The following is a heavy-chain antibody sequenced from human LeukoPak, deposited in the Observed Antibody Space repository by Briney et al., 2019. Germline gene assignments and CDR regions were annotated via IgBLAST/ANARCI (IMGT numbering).Heavy chain of an antibody. V-gene: IGHV3-21*01. CDR1: GFTFSSYS. CDR3: AKDRGIASRRGVMD. CDR2: ISSSSSYI. Sequence: PGGSLRLSCAASGFTFSSYSMNWVRQAPGKGLEWVSSISSSSSYIYYADSVKGRFTISRDNAKNSLYLQMNSLRAEDTAVYYCAKDRGIASRRGVMDWGQGTLVTVSS. J-gene: IGHJ4*02. D-gene: IGHD6-6*01.